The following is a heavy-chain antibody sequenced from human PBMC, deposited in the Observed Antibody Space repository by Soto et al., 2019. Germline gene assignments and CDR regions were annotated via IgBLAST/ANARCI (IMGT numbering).Heavy chain of an antibody. CDR1: GGTFSTYT. D-gene: IGHD2-15*01. J-gene: IGHJ5*02. CDR3: ARGLECRGYCLDKPTWFGP. Sequence: QVQLVQSGAEVKKSGSSVKVSCKASGGTFSTYTFSWVRQAPGQGLEWMGRIIPIFGTPYYAQKFQGRVTITADKSTSTVYMGLRSLGSDDTAVYFCARGLECRGYCLDKPTWFGPWGQGTLVTVSS. V-gene: IGHV1-69*06. CDR2: IIPIFGTP.